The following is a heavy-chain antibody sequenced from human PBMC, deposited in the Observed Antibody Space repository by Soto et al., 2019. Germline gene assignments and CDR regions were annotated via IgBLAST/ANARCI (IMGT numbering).Heavy chain of an antibody. V-gene: IGHV1-2*02. CDR2: FNPNSGDA. Sequence: ASVKVSCKASGYIFTAYSMHWVRQAPGQGLEWVGWFNPNSGDAIYAQKFQGRVTLTGDTSISTAYMELYSLTSDDTAVYYCAREASAVISLDYWGQGTLVTVSS. CDR1: GYIFTAYS. D-gene: IGHD6-19*01. CDR3: AREASAVISLDY. J-gene: IGHJ4*02.